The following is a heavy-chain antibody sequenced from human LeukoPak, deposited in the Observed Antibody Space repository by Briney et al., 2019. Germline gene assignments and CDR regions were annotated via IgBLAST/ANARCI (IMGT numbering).Heavy chain of an antibody. CDR3: VIWGDYDVLTGYYVPDY. J-gene: IGHJ4*02. V-gene: IGHV3-23*01. CDR2: ITGSGTNR. D-gene: IGHD3-9*01. CDR1: GFTFSNYA. Sequence: QSGRSLRLSCVASGFTFSNYAMSWVRQAPGKGLEWVSAITGSGTNRYYADSLKGRFTTSRDNSKNTVFLQMNSLRHEDTAIYYCVIWGDYDVLTGYYVPDYWGQGTLVTVAS.